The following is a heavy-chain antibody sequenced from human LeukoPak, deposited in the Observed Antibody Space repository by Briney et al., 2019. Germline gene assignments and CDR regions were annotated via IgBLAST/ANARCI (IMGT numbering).Heavy chain of an antibody. J-gene: IGHJ6*03. CDR1: GDSISSGDYY. D-gene: IGHD6-19*01. Sequence: SQTLSLTCTVSGDSISSGDYYWSWIRQPAGKGLEWIGRISSSGSTNYNPSLKSRVTMSVDTSKNQFSLTLRSVIAADTAVYFCARGGYTSGWPDYHYYMDVWGKGTTVTISS. CDR2: ISSSGST. CDR3: ARGGYTSGWPDYHYYMDV. V-gene: IGHV4-61*02.